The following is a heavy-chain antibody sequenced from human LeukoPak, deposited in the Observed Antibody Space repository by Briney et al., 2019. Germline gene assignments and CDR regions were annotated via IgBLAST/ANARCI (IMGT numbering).Heavy chain of an antibody. CDR3: ARVLAGATYFDY. CDR1: GFSFSSYW. J-gene: IGHJ4*01. CDR2: INGDGSST. Sequence: GGSLRLSCAASGFSFSSYWMHWVRQAPGKGLVWVSRINGDGSSTRYADSVKGRFTVSRDNSRNTLALQMNSLRAEDTAVYYCARVLAGATYFDYWGQGTLVTVSS. V-gene: IGHV3-74*01. D-gene: IGHD1-26*01.